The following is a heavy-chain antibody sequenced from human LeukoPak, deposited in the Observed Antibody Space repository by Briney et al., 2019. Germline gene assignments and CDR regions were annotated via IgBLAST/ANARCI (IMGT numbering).Heavy chain of an antibody. J-gene: IGHJ4*02. CDR1: GFTFSTFA. CDR3: ATYRQVLLPFES. CDR2: IFPSGGEI. Sequence: GGSLRLSCAASGFTFSTFAMIWVRQPPGKGLEWVSSIFPSGGEIHYADSVRGRFTISRDNSKSTLSLQVNSLRAEDAAIYYCATYRQVLLPFESWGQGTLVTVSS. V-gene: IGHV3-23*01. D-gene: IGHD2-8*02.